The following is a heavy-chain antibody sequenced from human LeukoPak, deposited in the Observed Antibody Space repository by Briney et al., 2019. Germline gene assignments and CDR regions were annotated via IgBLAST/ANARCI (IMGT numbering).Heavy chain of an antibody. Sequence: PSETLSLTCTVSGGSISSWTYYWGWIPQPPGKGLEWIGTIYYGGTNYSNPSLKSRATISVNTSNNQFSLNLNSVTAADPVFVFCTYGSNPPADPWGQGTPVTASS. CDR3: TYGSNPPADP. D-gene: IGHD2-8*01. CDR1: GGSISSWTYY. J-gene: IGHJ5*02. CDR2: IYYGGTN. V-gene: IGHV4-39*01.